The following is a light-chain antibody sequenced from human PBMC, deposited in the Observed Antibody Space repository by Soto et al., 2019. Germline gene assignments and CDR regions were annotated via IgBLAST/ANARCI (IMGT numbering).Light chain of an antibody. Sequence: ERVMTQSPATLAVSPGERATLSCRASQSVNGALAWYQQRPGQAPRLLIFGATTRAADVPARFSGSWSGTDFTHTISSLQPDDFAVYYCQQYLAWPLTVGGGTKVDIK. CDR3: QQYLAWPLT. CDR1: QSVNGA. CDR2: GAT. V-gene: IGKV3-15*01. J-gene: IGKJ4*01.